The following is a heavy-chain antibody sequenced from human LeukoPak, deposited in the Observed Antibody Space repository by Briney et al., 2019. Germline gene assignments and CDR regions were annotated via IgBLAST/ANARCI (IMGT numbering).Heavy chain of an antibody. CDR1: GYTFTTYG. V-gene: IGHV1-18*01. CDR2: INAYNGNT. Sequence: VVSLNVPCKASGYTFTTYGISWVRQAPGQGLEWMGWINAYNGNTNYAQKLQGRAIMTTDTSTSTAYTELRSLRSDDTAVYYCASHEIYYGSGRTPDCWGQGTLVTVSS. D-gene: IGHD3-10*01. CDR3: ASHEIYYGSGRTPDC. J-gene: IGHJ4*02.